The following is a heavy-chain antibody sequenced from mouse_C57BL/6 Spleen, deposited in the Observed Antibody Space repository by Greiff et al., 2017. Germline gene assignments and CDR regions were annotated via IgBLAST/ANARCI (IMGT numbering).Heavy chain of an antibody. CDR3: ARECLTAGYFDV. Sequence: VKLMESGPELVKPGASVQISCKASGYAFSSSWVNWVKQRPGKGLEWIGRIYPGDGDTNYNGKFKGKATLTADKSSSTAYMQLSSLTSEDSAVYFCARECLTAGYFDVWGTWTTVTVSS. CDR2: IYPGDGDT. CDR1: GYAFSSSW. V-gene: IGHV1-82*01. J-gene: IGHJ1*03.